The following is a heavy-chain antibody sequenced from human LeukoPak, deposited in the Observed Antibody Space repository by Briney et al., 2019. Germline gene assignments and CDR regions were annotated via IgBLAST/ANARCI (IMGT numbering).Heavy chain of an antibody. J-gene: IGHJ4*02. CDR3: SRTGVATFTAYS. V-gene: IGHV3-21*01. CDR2: ISSSSTYI. Sequence: KPGGSLRLSCAASGFTFSSYSMNWVRQAPGEGLEWVSSISSSSTYIYYAGSVKGRFTIYRDNAKNSLYMQMNSLRAEDTAVYYCSRTGVATFTAYSWGQGTLVSVSS. D-gene: IGHD5-24*01. CDR1: GFTFSSYS.